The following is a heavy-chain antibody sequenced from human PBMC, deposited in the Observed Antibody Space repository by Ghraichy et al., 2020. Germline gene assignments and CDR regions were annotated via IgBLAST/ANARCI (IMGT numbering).Heavy chain of an antibody. D-gene: IGHD6-13*01. J-gene: IGHJ4*02. CDR3: ARDGLRAAAVEGSPPYLFDY. CDR1: GYSISSGYY. V-gene: IGHV4-38-2*02. Sequence: SETLSLTCTVSGYSISSGYYWGWIRQPPGKGLEWIGSIYHSGSTYYNPSLKSRVTISVDTSKNQFSLKLSSVTAADTAVYYCARDGLRAAAVEGSPPYLFDYWGQGTLVTVSS. CDR2: IYHSGST.